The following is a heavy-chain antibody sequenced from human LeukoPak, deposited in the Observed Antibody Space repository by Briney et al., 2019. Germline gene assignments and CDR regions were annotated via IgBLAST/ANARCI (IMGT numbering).Heavy chain of an antibody. CDR2: ISPYTGNT. V-gene: IGHV1-18*04. J-gene: IGHJ4*02. Sequence: ASVKVSCKASGYTFNSYGISWVRQAPGQGLEWMGSISPYTGNTKYAESLQGRVIMTTDTSTRTAYVELRSLRSDDTAVFYCVRDQYDYVWGSYRPYFDYWGQGTLVTVSS. CDR1: GYTFNSYG. D-gene: IGHD3-16*02. CDR3: VRDQYDYVWGSYRPYFDY.